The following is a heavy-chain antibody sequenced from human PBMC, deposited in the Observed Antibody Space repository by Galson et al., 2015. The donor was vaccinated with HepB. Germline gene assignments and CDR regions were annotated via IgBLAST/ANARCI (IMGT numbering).Heavy chain of an antibody. CDR2: IVYDGTDK. D-gene: IGHD6-13*01. CDR3: SKPGFVAPAGSRYYQYMDV. CDR1: GFTFSSYA. V-gene: IGHV3-30*18. Sequence: SLRLSCAASGFTFSSYATHWVRQAPGKALEWVAVIVYDGTDKYYADSVKGRFTIFRDNSKNTLYLQMNSLRAEDTAVYYCSKPGFVAPAGSRYYQYMDVWGKGTTVIVSS. J-gene: IGHJ6*03.